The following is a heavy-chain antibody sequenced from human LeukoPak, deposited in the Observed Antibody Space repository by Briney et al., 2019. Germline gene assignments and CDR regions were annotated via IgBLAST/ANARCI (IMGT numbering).Heavy chain of an antibody. CDR2: ISAYNGNT. D-gene: IGHD2-2*01. CDR1: GYTFTSYG. V-gene: IGHV1-18*01. CDR3: ARTAAGPPPHDIVVVPAAADAFDI. J-gene: IGHJ3*02. Sequence: ASVKVSCKASGYTFTSYGISRVRQAPGQGLEWMGWISAYNGNTNYAQKLQGRVTMTTDTSTSTAYMELRSLRSDDTAVYYCARTAAGPPPHDIVVVPAAADAFDIWGQGKMVTVFS.